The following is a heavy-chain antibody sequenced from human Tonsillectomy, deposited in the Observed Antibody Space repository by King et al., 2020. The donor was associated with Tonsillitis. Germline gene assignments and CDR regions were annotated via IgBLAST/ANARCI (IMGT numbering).Heavy chain of an antibody. CDR2: ISSSSSYI. D-gene: IGHD3-22*01. CDR3: AISTYYYDSSTPR. J-gene: IGHJ4*02. Sequence: VQLVESGGGLVKPGGSLRLSCAASGFTFSSYSMNWVRQAPGKGLEWVSSISSSSSYIYYADSVKGRFTISRDNAKNSLYLQMNSLRAEETAVYYCAISTYYYDSSTPRWGQGTLVTVSS. CDR1: GFTFSSYS. V-gene: IGHV3-21*01.